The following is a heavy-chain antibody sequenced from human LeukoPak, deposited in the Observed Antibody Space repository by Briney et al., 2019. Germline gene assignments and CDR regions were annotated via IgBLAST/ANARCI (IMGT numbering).Heavy chain of an antibody. CDR2: FYPEDGET. CDR3: ATGTTATTWGAFDI. V-gene: IGHV1-24*01. Sequence: ASVKVSCKVSGYTLTELSMHWVRQAPGKGLEWMGGFYPEDGETIYAQKFQGRVTMTEDTSTDTAYMELSSLRAEDTAVYYCATGTTATTWGAFDIWGQGTMVTVSS. CDR1: GYTLTELS. D-gene: IGHD4-17*01. J-gene: IGHJ3*02.